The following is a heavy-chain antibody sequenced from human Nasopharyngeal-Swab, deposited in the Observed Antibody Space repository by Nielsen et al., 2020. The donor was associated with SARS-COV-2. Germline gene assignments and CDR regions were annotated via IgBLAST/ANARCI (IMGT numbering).Heavy chain of an antibody. CDR3: ARTADTIFGVVISSRFDP. CDR2: ISAYNGNT. J-gene: IGHJ5*02. V-gene: IGHV1-18*04. CDR1: GYTFNYYG. Sequence: ASVKVSCKASGYTFNYYGISWVRHAPGQGLEWMGWISAYNGNTNYAQKLQGRVTMTTDTSTSTAYMELRSLRSDDTAVYYCARTADTIFGVVISSRFDPWGQGTLVTVSS. D-gene: IGHD3-3*01.